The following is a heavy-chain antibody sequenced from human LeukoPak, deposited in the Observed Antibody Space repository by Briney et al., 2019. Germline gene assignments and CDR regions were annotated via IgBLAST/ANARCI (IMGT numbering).Heavy chain of an antibody. Sequence: GGSLRLSCAASEFTFTSYELNWVRQAPGKGLEWVSYISISGNTISYADSVKGRFPISRDNAKNSLYLQVISLRAEDTAVYYCARGPSIAARYDAFDIWGQGTMVTVSS. CDR3: ARGPSIAARYDAFDI. CDR1: EFTFTSYE. D-gene: IGHD6-6*01. J-gene: IGHJ3*02. CDR2: ISISGNTI. V-gene: IGHV3-48*03.